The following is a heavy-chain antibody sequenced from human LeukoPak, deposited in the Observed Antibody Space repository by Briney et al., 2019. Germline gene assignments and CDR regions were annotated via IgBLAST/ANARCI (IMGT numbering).Heavy chain of an antibody. Sequence: ASVKLSCKASGYTVSSYGVSWLRQAPGHGLEWMGWIRVYNGNTDYAQKLQGTVTMTTDTSTSTAYMKLRSPRSDDTAVYYCARVSEVVPAEGGEAETVDYWGQGNPVTVSS. CDR1: GYTVSSYG. J-gene: IGHJ4*02. V-gene: IGHV1-18*01. CDR3: ARVSEVVPAEGGEAETVDY. CDR2: IRVYNGNT. D-gene: IGHD2-2*01.